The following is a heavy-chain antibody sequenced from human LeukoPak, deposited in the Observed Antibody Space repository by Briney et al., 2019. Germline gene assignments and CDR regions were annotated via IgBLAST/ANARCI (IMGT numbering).Heavy chain of an antibody. CDR2: ISAYNGNT. CDR3: ARDDGFGTIFGVVLPT. V-gene: IGHV1-18*01. D-gene: IGHD3-3*01. Sequence: ASVTVSCKASGYTFTSYGISWVRQAPGQGLEWMGWISAYNGNTNCAQKLQGRVTMTTDTSTSTAYMELRSLRSDDTAVYYCARDDGFGTIFGVVLPTWGQGTLVTVSS. CDR1: GYTFTSYG. J-gene: IGHJ5*02.